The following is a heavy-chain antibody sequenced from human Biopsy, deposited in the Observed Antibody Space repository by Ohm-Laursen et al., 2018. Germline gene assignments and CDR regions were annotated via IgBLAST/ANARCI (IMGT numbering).Heavy chain of an antibody. CDR2: IFNSANS. CDR3: ARGDYFDSNGYFWFDP. V-gene: IGHV4-31*01. J-gene: IGHJ5*02. Sequence: TLSLTCTVSGGSISSGGSYWSWNRLRPGKGLGWIGYIFNSANSSYNPSLKNLITISGYMSKNQFSLKLNAVTAADTAVYYCARGDYFDSNGYFWFDPWGQGTMVTVSS. D-gene: IGHD3-22*01. CDR1: GGSISSGGSY.